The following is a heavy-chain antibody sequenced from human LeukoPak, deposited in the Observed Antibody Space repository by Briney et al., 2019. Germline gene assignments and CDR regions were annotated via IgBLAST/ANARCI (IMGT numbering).Heavy chain of an antibody. Sequence: PGRSLRLSCAASGFTFSNYGMHWVRQAPAKGLEWVAVISYDDSDKYYADSVKGRFTISRDNSKNTLYLQMNSLRPEDTAVYYCAKGVVAATNAAYYGMDVWGQGTTVTVSS. CDR3: AKGVVAATNAAYYGMDV. J-gene: IGHJ6*02. CDR2: ISYDDSDK. D-gene: IGHD2-15*01. CDR1: GFTFSNYG. V-gene: IGHV3-30*18.